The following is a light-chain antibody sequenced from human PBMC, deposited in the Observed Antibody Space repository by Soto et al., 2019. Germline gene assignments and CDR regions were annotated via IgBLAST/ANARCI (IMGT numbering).Light chain of an antibody. J-gene: IGLJ1*01. CDR1: SSDVGNYNY. Sequence: QSVLTQPASVPGPPGQSITISCTGTSSDVGNYNYVSWYQQYPGRVPKLLIYMVSNRPSGVSNRFSGSKSGNTASLTISGLQAEDEADYFCTSPTPGSLYVFGTGTKVTVL. CDR2: MVS. V-gene: IGLV2-14*01. CDR3: TSPTPGSLYV.